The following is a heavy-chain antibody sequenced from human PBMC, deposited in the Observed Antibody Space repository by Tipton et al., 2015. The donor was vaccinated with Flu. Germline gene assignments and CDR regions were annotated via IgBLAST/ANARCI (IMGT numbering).Heavy chain of an antibody. CDR1: GFSFDKYG. CDR3: ARDGPEWNYFAYMDV. CDR2: MWFDGSNI. Sequence: SLRLSCAASGFSFDKYGMHWVRQAPGKGLEWVAFMWFDGSNIQYADSVKGRFTISRDTSKNTVYLQINSLRADDTAVYFCARDGPEWNYFAYMDVWGKGTTVTVSS. D-gene: IGHD3-3*01. V-gene: IGHV3-33*01. J-gene: IGHJ6*03.